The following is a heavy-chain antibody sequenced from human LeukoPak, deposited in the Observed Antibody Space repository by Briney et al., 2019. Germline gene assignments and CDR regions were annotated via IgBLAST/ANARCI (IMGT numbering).Heavy chain of an antibody. CDR1: GFTFSSYS. Sequence: PGGSPRLSCAASGFTFSSYSMNWVRQAPGKGLEWVSSISSSSSYIYYADSVKGRFTISGDNAKNSLYLQMNSLRAEDTAVYYCAREGYGDYGWFDPWGQGTLVTVSS. V-gene: IGHV3-21*01. J-gene: IGHJ5*02. CDR2: ISSSSSYI. D-gene: IGHD4-17*01. CDR3: AREGYGDYGWFDP.